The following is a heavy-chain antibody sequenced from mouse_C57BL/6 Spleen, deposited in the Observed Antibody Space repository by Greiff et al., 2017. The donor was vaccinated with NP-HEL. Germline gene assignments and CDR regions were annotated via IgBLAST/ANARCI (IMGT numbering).Heavy chain of an antibody. J-gene: IGHJ2*01. CDR3: ARRTGVKDFDY. CDR2: IDPSDSET. D-gene: IGHD4-1*01. CDR1: GYTFTSYW. V-gene: IGHV1-52*01. Sequence: QVQLQQPGAELVRPGSSVKLSCKASGYTFTSYWMHWVKQRPIQGLEWIGNIDPSDSETHYNQKFKDKATLTVDKSSSTAYMQLSSLTSEDSAVYYCARRTGVKDFDYWGQGTTLTVSS.